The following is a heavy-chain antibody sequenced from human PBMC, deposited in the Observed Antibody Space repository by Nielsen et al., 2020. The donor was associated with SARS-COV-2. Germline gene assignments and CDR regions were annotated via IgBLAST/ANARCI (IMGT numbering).Heavy chain of an antibody. CDR3: ARESVTGTDAFDI. Sequence: GGSLRLSCAASGFTFDDYGMSWVRQAPGKGLEWVSGINWNGGSTGYADSVKGRFTISRDNAKNSLSLQMNSLRAQDTAVYYCARESVTGTDAFDIWGQGTVVTVSS. CDR1: GFTFDDYG. J-gene: IGHJ3*02. D-gene: IGHD6-19*01. CDR2: INWNGGST. V-gene: IGHV3-20*04.